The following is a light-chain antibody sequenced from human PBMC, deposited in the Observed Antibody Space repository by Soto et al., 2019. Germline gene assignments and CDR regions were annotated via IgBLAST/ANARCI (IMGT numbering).Light chain of an antibody. CDR1: SSNIGAGYD. CDR3: SSYTNSSTQV. Sequence: QSVLTQPPSVSGAPGQRVTISCTGSSSNIGAGYDVHWYQQLPGTAPKLLIYGNSNRPSGVPDRFSGSKSGTSASLTISGLQAEDEADYHCSSYTNSSTQVFGIGTKVTVL. J-gene: IGLJ1*01. CDR2: GNS. V-gene: IGLV1-40*01.